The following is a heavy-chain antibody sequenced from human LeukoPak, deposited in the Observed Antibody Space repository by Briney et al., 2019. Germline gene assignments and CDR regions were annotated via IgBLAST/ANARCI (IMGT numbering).Heavy chain of an antibody. CDR1: GFSFSSYS. D-gene: IGHD2-15*01. V-gene: IGHV3-48*04. CDR3: ARACSGGSCYDAFDI. J-gene: IGHJ3*02. CDR2: IRSSSSTI. Sequence: PGGSLRLSCAASGFSFSSYSMNWARQSPGKGLEWDSYIRSSSSTIYYADSVKGRFTISRDNAKNSLYLQMNSLRAEDTAVYYCARACSGGSCYDAFDIWGQGTMVTVSS.